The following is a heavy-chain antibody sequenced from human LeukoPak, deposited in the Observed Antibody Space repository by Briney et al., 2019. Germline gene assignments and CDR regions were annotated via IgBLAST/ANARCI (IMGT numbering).Heavy chain of an antibody. CDR1: GGTFSRYA. CDR3: ARDRARRFLEWLLYGDAFDI. J-gene: IGHJ3*02. CDR2: SILIFGTA. Sequence: LVKVSCKASGGTFSRYAISWVRQAPGHGLEWMGGSILIFGTANYAQKFHGRVTITADKTTSTAYMELSSLRSEDTAVYYCARDRARRFLEWLLYGDAFDIWGQGTMVTVSS. V-gene: IGHV1-69*06. D-gene: IGHD3-3*01.